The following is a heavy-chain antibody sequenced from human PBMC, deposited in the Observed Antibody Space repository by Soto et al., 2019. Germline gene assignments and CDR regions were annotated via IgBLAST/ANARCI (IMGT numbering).Heavy chain of an antibody. J-gene: IGHJ6*02. V-gene: IGHV4-31*03. CDR3: ARDITPYGMDV. Sequence: QVQLQESGPGLVKPSQTLSLTCTVSGGSISSGGYYWSWIRQHPGKGLEWIGYIYYSGSTYYNPSRKSXXTXSXXTSKNQFSLKLSSVTAADTAVYYCARDITPYGMDVWGQGTTVTVSS. CDR1: GGSISSGGYY. CDR2: IYYSGST.